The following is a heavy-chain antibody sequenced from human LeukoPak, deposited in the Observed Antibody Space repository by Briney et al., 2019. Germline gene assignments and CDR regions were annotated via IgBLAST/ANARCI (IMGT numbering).Heavy chain of an antibody. J-gene: IGHJ4*02. Sequence: GGSLRLSCAASGFTFSSFAMSWVRQAPGKGLEWVSAISGSGDNTNYEDSVKGRFTISRDNSKNTLYLQMNTLRAEDTAVYYCAKDTMFYDILTGYPHFDYWGQGTLVTVSS. D-gene: IGHD3-9*01. CDR3: AKDTMFYDILTGYPHFDY. V-gene: IGHV3-23*01. CDR2: ISGSGDNT. CDR1: GFTFSSFA.